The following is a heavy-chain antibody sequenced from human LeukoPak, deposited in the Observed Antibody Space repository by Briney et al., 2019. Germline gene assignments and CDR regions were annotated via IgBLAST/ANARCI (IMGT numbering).Heavy chain of an antibody. Sequence: PSETLSLTCTVSGGSISSYYWSWIRQPPGKGLEWIGYIYYSGSTNYNPSLKSRVTISVDTSKNQFSLKLSSVTAADTAVYYCARVRTRHNWFDPWGQGTLVTVS. CDR1: GGSISSYY. J-gene: IGHJ5*02. V-gene: IGHV4-59*01. CDR3: ARVRTRHNWFDP. CDR2: IYYSGST.